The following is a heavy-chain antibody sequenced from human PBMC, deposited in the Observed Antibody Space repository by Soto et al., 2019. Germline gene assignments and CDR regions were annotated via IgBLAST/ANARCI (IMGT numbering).Heavy chain of an antibody. D-gene: IGHD6-13*01. Sequence: SETLSLTCTVSGGSISGYYWSWIRQPPGKGLEWIGYIYYSGSTNYNPSLKSRVTISVDTSKNQFSLKLSSVTAADTAVYYCARAVYSSSWLPPPHNWFDPWGQGTLVTVS. CDR3: ARAVYSSSWLPPPHNWFDP. CDR1: GGSISGYY. CDR2: IYYSGST. J-gene: IGHJ5*02. V-gene: IGHV4-59*01.